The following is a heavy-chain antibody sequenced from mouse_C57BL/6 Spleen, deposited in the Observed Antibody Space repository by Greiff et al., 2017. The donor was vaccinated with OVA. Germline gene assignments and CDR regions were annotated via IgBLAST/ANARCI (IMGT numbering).Heavy chain of an antibody. Sequence: QVQLQQSGAELARPGASVKLSCKASGYTFTSYGISWVKQRTGQGLEWIGEIYPRSGNTYYNEKFKGKATLTADKSSSTAYMELRSLTSEGSAVCFCARGDEGDYWGQGTSVTVSS. J-gene: IGHJ4*01. V-gene: IGHV1-81*01. CDR3: ARGDEGDY. CDR2: IYPRSGNT. CDR1: GYTFTSYG.